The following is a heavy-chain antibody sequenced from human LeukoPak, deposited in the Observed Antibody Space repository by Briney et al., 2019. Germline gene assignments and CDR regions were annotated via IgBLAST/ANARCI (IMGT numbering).Heavy chain of an antibody. CDR1: GGSISSYY. CDR2: IYYSGST. J-gene: IGHJ4*02. V-gene: IGHV4-59*01. CDR3: ARVASAGRDGHPGGFDY. D-gene: IGHD5-24*01. Sequence: PSETLSLTCTVSGGSISSYYWGWIRQPPGKGLEWIGYIYYSGSTNYNPSLKSRVTISVDTSKNQFSLKLSSVTAADTAVYYCARVASAGRDGHPGGFDYWGQGTLVTVSS.